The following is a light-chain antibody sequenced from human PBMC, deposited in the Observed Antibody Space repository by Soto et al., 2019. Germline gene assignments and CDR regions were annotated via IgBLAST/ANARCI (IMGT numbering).Light chain of an antibody. CDR3: QQYGSSPYT. Sequence: EIVLTQSPGTLSLSLGERATLSCRASQSVSSSYLAWYHQKPGQAPRLLIYGASTRATGIPERFSGSGSGTDFTLTISSLEPEDFAVYYCQQYGSSPYTLGQGTKLEIK. J-gene: IGKJ2*01. CDR2: GAS. V-gene: IGKV3-20*01. CDR1: QSVSSSY.